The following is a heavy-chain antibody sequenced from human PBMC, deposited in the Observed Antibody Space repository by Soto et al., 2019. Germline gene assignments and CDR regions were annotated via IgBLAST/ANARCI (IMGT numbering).Heavy chain of an antibody. Sequence: QVQLQQWGAGLLKPSETLSLTCAVYGGSFSDYYWNWIRQPPGKGLEWIGEVNYLGNTNYSPSLLGRVTISIDTSKNQLSLELTSVTAADTAVDYCARSRNLDVWGQGTTVTVSS. CDR3: ARSRNLDV. CDR2: VNYLGNT. D-gene: IGHD1-1*01. V-gene: IGHV4-34*02. CDR1: GGSFSDYY. J-gene: IGHJ6*02.